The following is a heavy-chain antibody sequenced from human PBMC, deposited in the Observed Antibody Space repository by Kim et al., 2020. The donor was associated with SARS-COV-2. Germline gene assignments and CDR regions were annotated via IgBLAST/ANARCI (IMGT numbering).Heavy chain of an antibody. CDR1: GFTFRSYW. Sequence: GGSLRLSCAASGFTFRSYWINWVRQAPGKGLVWVSRMSGDASTTNYADSVKGRFTMSRDNAENTVYLQMNSLSAEDTAVYFCARGIFRDGFDVWGQGTTVSVSS. V-gene: IGHV3-74*01. CDR2: MSGDASTT. J-gene: IGHJ6*02. CDR3: ARGIFRDGFDV. D-gene: IGHD2-15*01.